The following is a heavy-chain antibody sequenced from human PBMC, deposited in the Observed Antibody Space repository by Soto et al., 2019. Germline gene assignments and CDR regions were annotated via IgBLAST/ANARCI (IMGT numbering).Heavy chain of an antibody. CDR2: ISGSGGST. CDR3: AKALRDGSFDY. J-gene: IGHJ4*02. Sequence: EVQLLESGGGLVQPGGSLRLSCAASGFTFSSYAMSWVRQAPGKGLEWVSAISGSGGSTYYADSVKGRFTISRDNSKNTLYLQMNSLRAKEKAVYYCAKALRDGSFDYWGQGTLVTVSS. CDR1: GFTFSSYA. V-gene: IGHV3-23*01. D-gene: IGHD5-12*01.